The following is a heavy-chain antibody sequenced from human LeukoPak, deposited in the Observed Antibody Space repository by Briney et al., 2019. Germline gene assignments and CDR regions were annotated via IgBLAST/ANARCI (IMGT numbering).Heavy chain of an antibody. V-gene: IGHV3-48*03. CDR1: GFPFSDYE. Sequence: HPGGSLRLSCAASGFPFSDYEMTWVRQAPGKGLEWVSYISGSGRTIFYADFVKGRFTISRDNSKNTLYLQMNSLRSEDTAVYYCAKGGYGSGNYYFDYWGQGTLVTVSS. CDR2: ISGSGRTI. D-gene: IGHD3-10*01. J-gene: IGHJ4*02. CDR3: AKGGYGSGNYYFDY.